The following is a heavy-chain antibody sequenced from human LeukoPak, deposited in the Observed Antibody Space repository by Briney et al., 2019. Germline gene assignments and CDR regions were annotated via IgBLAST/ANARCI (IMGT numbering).Heavy chain of an antibody. D-gene: IGHD3-16*02. CDR2: INWNGGST. Sequence: GGSLRLSCVASGFTSDDYGMSWVRQAPGKGLEWVSGINWNGGSTGYADSVEGRFTISRDNAKNSLYLQMNSLRAEDTALYYCARDSGYTTSPGYWGQGTLVTVSS. CDR1: GFTSDDYG. J-gene: IGHJ4*02. CDR3: ARDSGYTTSPGY. V-gene: IGHV3-20*04.